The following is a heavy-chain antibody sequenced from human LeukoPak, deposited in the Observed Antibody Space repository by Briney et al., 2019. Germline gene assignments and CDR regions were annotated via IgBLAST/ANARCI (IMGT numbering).Heavy chain of an antibody. Sequence: PGGSLRLSCAASGFTFSSYAMSWVRQAPGKGLEWVSAISGSGGSTYYADSVKGRFTISRDNSKNTLYLQMNSLRAEDTAVYYCARAPLVFDDYGDYHYYYGMDVWGQGTTVTVSS. J-gene: IGHJ6*02. V-gene: IGHV3-23*01. CDR1: GFTFSSYA. CDR2: ISGSGGST. CDR3: ARAPLVFDDYGDYHYYYGMDV. D-gene: IGHD4-17*01.